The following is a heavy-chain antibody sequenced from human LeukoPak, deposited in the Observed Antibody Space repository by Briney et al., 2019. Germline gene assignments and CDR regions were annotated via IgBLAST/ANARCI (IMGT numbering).Heavy chain of an antibody. CDR2: ISSSGSTI. CDR3: AREITYYYGSGSYSYYMDV. Sequence: GGSLRLSCAASGFTFSSYEMNWVRQAPGKGLEWVSYISSSGSTIYYADSVKGRFTISRDNAKNSLYLQMNSLRAEDTAVYYCAREITYYYGSGSYSYYMDVWGKGTTVTISS. CDR1: GFTFSSYE. V-gene: IGHV3-48*03. D-gene: IGHD3-10*01. J-gene: IGHJ6*03.